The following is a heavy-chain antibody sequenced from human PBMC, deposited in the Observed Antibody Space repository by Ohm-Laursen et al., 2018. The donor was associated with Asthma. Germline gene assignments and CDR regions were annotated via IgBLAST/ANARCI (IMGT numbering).Heavy chain of an antibody. V-gene: IGHV3-30-3*01. CDR1: GFTFRSYA. CDR3: ARDVMEWYLPAFDF. CDR2: GGSYYDGGLK. J-gene: IGHJ4*02. D-gene: IGHD3-3*01. Sequence: SLRLSCTAPGFTFRSYAMHWVRQAPGKGLEWVAVGGSYYDGGLKYYADSVNGRFTVSRDDSKNTLYLQMNSLRPDDTAVYYCARDVMEWYLPAFDFWGQGTLVAVSS.